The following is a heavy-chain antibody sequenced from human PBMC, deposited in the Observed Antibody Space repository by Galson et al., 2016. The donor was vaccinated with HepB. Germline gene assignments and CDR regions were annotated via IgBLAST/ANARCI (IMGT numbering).Heavy chain of an antibody. J-gene: IGHJ6*02. Sequence: SLRLSCAASGFTFSSYGMHWVRQAPGKGLEWVAVIWYDGSNEYYADSVKGRFTISRDNSKNTLYLQMNSLRAEDTAVYYCARARGEYSRPWAGGMDVWGQGTTVTGSS. V-gene: IGHV3-33*01. CDR3: ARARGEYSRPWAGGMDV. D-gene: IGHD6-6*01. CDR1: GFTFSSYG. CDR2: IWYDGSNE.